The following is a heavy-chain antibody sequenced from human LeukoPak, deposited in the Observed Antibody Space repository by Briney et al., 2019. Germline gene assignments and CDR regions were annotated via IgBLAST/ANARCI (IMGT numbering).Heavy chain of an antibody. V-gene: IGHV1-8*01. CDR2: MNPNSGNT. CDR1: GYTFTSYD. J-gene: IGHJ6*02. D-gene: IGHD5-18*01. CDR3: ARAEDPALVNVGDYYYYGMDV. Sequence: ASVKVSCKASGYTFTSYDINWVRQATGQGLEWMGWMNPNSGNTGYAQKFQGRVTMTRNTSISTAYMELSSLRSEDTAVYYCARAEDPALVNVGDYYYYGMDVWGQGTTVTVSS.